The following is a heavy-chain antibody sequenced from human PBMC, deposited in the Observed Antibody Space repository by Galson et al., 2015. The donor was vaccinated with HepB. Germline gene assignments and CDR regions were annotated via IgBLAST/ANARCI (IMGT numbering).Heavy chain of an antibody. CDR1: GGSISSSNW. D-gene: IGHD3-10*01. J-gene: IGHJ4*02. V-gene: IGHV4-4*02. CDR3: ARAGYGSGSYRTSKYFDY. CDR2: IYHSGST. Sequence: SETLSLTCAVSGGSISSSNWWSWVRQPPGKGLEWIGEIYHSGSTNYNPSLKSRVTISVDKSKNQFSLKLSSVTAADTAVYYCARAGYGSGSYRTSKYFDYWGQGTLVTVSS.